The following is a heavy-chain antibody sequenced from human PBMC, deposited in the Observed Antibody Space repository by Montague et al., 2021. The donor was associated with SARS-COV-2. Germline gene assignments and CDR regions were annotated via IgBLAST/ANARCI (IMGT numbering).Heavy chain of an antibody. CDR2: INHSGST. CDR1: GGSFSDYY. J-gene: IGHJ2*01. V-gene: IGHV4-34*01. CDR3: ARGAPAITMIVVVVTGAGWYFDL. Sequence: SETLSLTCAVHGGSFSDYYWSWIRQAPGKGLEWIGEINHSGSTNYNPSLKSRVTISVDTSKNQFSLKLSSVTAADTVVYYCARGAPAITMIVVVVTGAGWYFDLWGRGTLVSVSA. D-gene: IGHD3-22*01.